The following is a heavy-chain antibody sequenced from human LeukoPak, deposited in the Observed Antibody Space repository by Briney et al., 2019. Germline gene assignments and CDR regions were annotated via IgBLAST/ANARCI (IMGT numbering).Heavy chain of an antibody. J-gene: IGHJ4*02. Sequence: GGSLRLSCAASGFTFSSYSMNWVRQAPGKGLEWVSYISSSSSTIYYADSVKGRFTISRDNAKNSLYLQMNSLRAEDTAVYYCARDASYYDFWSGYPDNWGQGTLVTVSS. CDR2: ISSSSSTI. D-gene: IGHD3-3*01. CDR1: GFTFSSYS. CDR3: ARDASYYDFWSGYPDN. V-gene: IGHV3-48*01.